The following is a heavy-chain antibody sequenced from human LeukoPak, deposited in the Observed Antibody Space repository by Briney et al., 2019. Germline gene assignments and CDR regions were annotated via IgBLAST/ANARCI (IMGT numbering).Heavy chain of an antibody. D-gene: IGHD3-22*01. CDR1: GFTFSTYW. J-gene: IGHJ3*02. Sequence: GGSLRLSCAASGFTFSTYWMTWVRQAPGKGRERVANINQDGSGEHVDSVKGRFTISRDNAKNSLYLQMNSLTAEDTAVYYCARDPYDSTAYGAFDIWGQGTMVTVSS. CDR2: INQDGSG. V-gene: IGHV3-7*01. CDR3: ARDPYDSTAYGAFDI.